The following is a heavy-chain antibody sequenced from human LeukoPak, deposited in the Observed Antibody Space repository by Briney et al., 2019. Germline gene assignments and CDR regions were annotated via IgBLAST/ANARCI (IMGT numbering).Heavy chain of an antibody. V-gene: IGHV3-30*18. CDR1: GFTFSSYG. D-gene: IGHD3-22*01. CDR2: ISYDGSNK. CDR3: AKDSGFRITMIVAELIDY. Sequence: PGRSLRLSCAASGFTFSSYGMHWVRRAPGKGLEWVAVISYDGSNKYYADSVKGRFTISRDNSKNTLYLQMNSLRAEDTAVYYCAKDSGFRITMIVAELIDYWGQGTLVTVAS. J-gene: IGHJ4*02.